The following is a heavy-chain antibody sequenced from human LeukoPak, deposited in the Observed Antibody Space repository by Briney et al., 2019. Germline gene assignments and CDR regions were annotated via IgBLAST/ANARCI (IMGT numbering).Heavy chain of an antibody. V-gene: IGHV1-18*04. J-gene: IGHJ5*02. D-gene: IGHD2-21*02. CDR3: ARDLGLPVGGSTP. Sequence: CGSVKVSCKASGYTFASYGTGWERPAPGHLIGWVGWTSAYNGNTNHTQNIQGRVTMTTDTSTSTAYMELRSLRSDDTAVYYCARDLGLPVGGSTPWGQGTLVTVSS. CDR2: TSAYNGNT. CDR1: GYTFASYG.